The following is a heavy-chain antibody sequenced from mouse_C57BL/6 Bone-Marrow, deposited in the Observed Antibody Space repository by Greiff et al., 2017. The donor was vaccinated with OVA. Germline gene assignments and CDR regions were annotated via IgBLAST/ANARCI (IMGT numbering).Heavy chain of an antibody. D-gene: IGHD6-2*01. CDR1: GYSITSGYY. V-gene: IGHV3-6*01. J-gene: IGHJ2*01. CDR2: ISYDGSN. CDR3: ARDPLSNPYYFDY. Sequence: ESGPGLVKPSQSLSLTCSVTGYSITSGYYWHWIRQFPGNKLEWMGYISYDGSNNYNPSLKNRISITRDTSKNQFFLKLNSVTTEDTATYYCARDPLSNPYYFDYWGQGTTLTVSS.